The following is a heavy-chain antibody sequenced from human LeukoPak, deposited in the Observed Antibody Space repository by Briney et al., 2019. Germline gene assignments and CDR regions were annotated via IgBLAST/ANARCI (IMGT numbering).Heavy chain of an antibody. V-gene: IGHV3-7*03. Sequence: PGGSLRLSCVASGFTFSNYGMHWVRQAPGKGLEWVASINHNGNVNYYVDSVTGRFTISRDNAKNSLYLQMSNLRAEDTAVYFCARGGGLDVWGQGATVTVSS. J-gene: IGHJ6*02. D-gene: IGHD3-16*01. CDR3: ARGGGLDV. CDR2: INHNGNVN. CDR1: GFTFSNYG.